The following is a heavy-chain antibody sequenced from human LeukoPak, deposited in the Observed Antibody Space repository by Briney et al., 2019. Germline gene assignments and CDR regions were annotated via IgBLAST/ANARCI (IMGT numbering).Heavy chain of an antibody. J-gene: IGHJ4*02. Sequence: GGSLRLSCAATGFTFSNYWMNWVRQAPGKGLEWVANIKEDGSEKYYVDSVKGRFIISRDNAKNSLYLQMKSLRAEDTAVYYCARSRGPYSGSINYFDYWGQGTLVTVSS. V-gene: IGHV3-7*01. CDR1: GFTFSNYW. CDR2: IKEDGSEK. D-gene: IGHD6-13*01. CDR3: ARSRGPYSGSINYFDY.